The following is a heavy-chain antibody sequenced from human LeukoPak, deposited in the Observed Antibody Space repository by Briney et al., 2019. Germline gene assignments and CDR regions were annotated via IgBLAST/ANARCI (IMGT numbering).Heavy chain of an antibody. CDR3: ARDPSSGYYSAAFDI. D-gene: IGHD3-22*01. CDR1: GYTFTSYY. J-gene: IGHJ3*02. CDR2: INPSGGST. Sequence: ASVKVSCKASGYTFTSYYMHWVRQAPGQGLEWMGIINPSGGSTSYAQKFQGRVTMTRDTSTSTVYMELSSLRSEDTAVYYCARDPSSGYYSAAFDIWGQGTMVTVSS. V-gene: IGHV1-46*01.